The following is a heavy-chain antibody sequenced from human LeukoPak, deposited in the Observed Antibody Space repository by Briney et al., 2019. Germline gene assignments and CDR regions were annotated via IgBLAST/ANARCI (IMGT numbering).Heavy chain of an antibody. CDR2: ISSSGSTI. CDR3: ARDRHSGYDPAYYYCYGMDV. CDR1: GFTFSSYE. D-gene: IGHD5-12*01. Sequence: GGSLRLSCAASGFTFSSYEMNWVRQAPGKGLEWVSYISSSGSTIYYADSVKGRFTTSRDNAKNSLYLQMNSLRAEDTAVYYCARDRHSGYDPAYYYCYGMDVWGQGTTVTVSS. V-gene: IGHV3-48*03. J-gene: IGHJ6*02.